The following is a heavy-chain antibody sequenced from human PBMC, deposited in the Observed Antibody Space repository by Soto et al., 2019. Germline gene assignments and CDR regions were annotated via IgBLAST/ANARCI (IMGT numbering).Heavy chain of an antibody. V-gene: IGHV4-59*01. D-gene: IGHD2-2*01. Sequence: PSETLSLTCTVSGGSISSYYWSWIRQPPGKGLEWIGYIYYSGSTNYNPSLKSRVTISVDTSKNQFSLKLSSVTAADTAVYYCARASYCSSTSCYRTPYYYYYYMDVWGKGTTVTVSS. CDR1: GGSISSYY. J-gene: IGHJ6*03. CDR3: ARASYCSSTSCYRTPYYYYYYMDV. CDR2: IYYSGST.